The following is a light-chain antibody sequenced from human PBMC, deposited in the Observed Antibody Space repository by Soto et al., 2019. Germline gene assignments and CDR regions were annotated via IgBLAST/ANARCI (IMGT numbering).Light chain of an antibody. CDR2: GAS. V-gene: IGKV3-15*01. Sequence: ETVMTQSPATLSVSPGKRATLSCRASRSVSSNLAWYQQKPGQAPRLLIYGASTRATGIPARFSGGGSGTEFTLTISSRQSEDAAVYHCQQYYNWSPLTFGGGTKVEIK. CDR3: QQYYNWSPLT. J-gene: IGKJ4*01. CDR1: RSVSSN.